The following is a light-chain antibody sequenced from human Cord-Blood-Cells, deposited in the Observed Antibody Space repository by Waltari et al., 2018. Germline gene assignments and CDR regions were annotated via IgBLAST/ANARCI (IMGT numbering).Light chain of an antibody. CDR3: QSYDSSLSGVV. Sequence: QSVLTQPPSVSGAPGQRVTIPCTGSSSNIGAGYDVPWYQQLPGTAPKLLIHGNSNRPSGVPDRFSGSKSGTSASLAITGLQAEDEADYYCQSYDSSLSGVVFGGGTKLTVL. V-gene: IGLV1-40*01. J-gene: IGLJ2*01. CDR2: GNS. CDR1: SSNIGAGYD.